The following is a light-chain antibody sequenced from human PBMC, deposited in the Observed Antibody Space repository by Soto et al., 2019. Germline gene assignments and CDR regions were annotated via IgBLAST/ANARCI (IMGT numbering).Light chain of an antibody. V-gene: IGKV3D-15*01. CDR2: GAS. CDR1: QSVSSN. Sequence: EIVMTQSPATLSVSPGERATLSCRASQSVSSNLAWYQQKPGQAPRLLISGASTRATGIPARFSGSGSGTEFTLTISSLQSEDFAVYYCQQYNDWAPLTFGRGTKVEIK. J-gene: IGKJ4*01. CDR3: QQYNDWAPLT.